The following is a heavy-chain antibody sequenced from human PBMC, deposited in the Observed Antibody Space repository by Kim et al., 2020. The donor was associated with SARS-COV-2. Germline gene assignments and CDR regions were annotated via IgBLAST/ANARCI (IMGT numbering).Heavy chain of an antibody. CDR2: ISSSSSYI. V-gene: IGHV3-21*01. D-gene: IGHD3-10*01. CDR1: GFTFSSYS. J-gene: IGHJ4*02. CDR3: ARDFYAALVRGVNYFDY. Sequence: GGSLRLSCAASGFTFSSYSMNWVRQAPGKGLEWVSSISSSSSYIYYADSVKGRFTISRDNAKNSLYLQMNSLRAEDTAVYYCARDFYAALVRGVNYFDYWGQGTLVTVSS.